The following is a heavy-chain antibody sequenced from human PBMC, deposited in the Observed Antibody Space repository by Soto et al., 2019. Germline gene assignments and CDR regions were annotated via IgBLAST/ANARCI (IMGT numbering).Heavy chain of an antibody. V-gene: IGHV4-30-2*01. J-gene: IGHJ3*01. Sequence: QLQLQESGSGLVKPSQTLSLTCAVSGASISSGGYSWNWIRQPPGKGLEWIGYIYQSGNTFYNPSLKSRVIMSLDRSKNQVSLKLSSVTAADTALYYCARAGSHSGAYFSVWGQGTLVTVSS. CDR2: IYQSGNT. CDR1: GASISSGGYS. CDR3: ARAGSHSGAYFSV. D-gene: IGHD1-26*01.